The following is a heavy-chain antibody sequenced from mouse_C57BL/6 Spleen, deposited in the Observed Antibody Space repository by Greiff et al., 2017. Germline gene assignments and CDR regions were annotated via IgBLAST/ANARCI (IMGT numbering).Heavy chain of an antibody. CDR3: ASGNYYGNSWFAY. CDR2: ISYDGSN. V-gene: IGHV3-6*01. D-gene: IGHD2-1*01. J-gene: IGHJ3*01. CDR1: GYSITSGYY. Sequence: ESGPGLVKPSQSLSLTCSVTGYSITSGYYWNWIRQFPGNKLEWMGYISYDGSNNYNPSLKNRISITRDTSKNQFFLKLNSVTTEDTATYYCASGNYYGNSWFAYWGQGTLVTVSA.